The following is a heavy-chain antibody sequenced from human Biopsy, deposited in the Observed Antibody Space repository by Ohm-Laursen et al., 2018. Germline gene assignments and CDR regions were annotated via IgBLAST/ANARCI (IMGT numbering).Heavy chain of an antibody. Sequence: TQTLTLTCSFSGFSLSSTGMRISWVRQPPGKALECLGRIAWDDDKFYSPSPETRLSLSKDTTTNQVVLTLTDVDPEDTATYYCARTRARNLCALEFWGQGILVTVSS. V-gene: IGHV2-70*04. D-gene: IGHD3-16*01. CDR3: ARTRARNLCALEF. CDR1: GFSLSSTGMR. J-gene: IGHJ4*01. CDR2: IAWDDDK.